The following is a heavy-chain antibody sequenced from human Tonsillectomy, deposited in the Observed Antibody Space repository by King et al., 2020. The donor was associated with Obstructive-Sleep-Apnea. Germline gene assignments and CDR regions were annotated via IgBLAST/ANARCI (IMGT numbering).Heavy chain of an antibody. CDR3: ARDGPRVVSVLSFDY. CDR2: TYYRSKWYN. Sequence: VQLQQSGPGLVKPSQTLSLTCAISGDSVSSDRTAWNWIRQSPSRGLEWLGRTYYRSKWYNEYAASVKSRITINPDTSKNQFSLQLNSVTPEDTAGYYCARDGPRVVSVLSFDYWGQGTLVTVSS. J-gene: IGHJ4*02. D-gene: IGHD3-22*01. CDR1: GDSVSSDRTA. V-gene: IGHV6-1*01.